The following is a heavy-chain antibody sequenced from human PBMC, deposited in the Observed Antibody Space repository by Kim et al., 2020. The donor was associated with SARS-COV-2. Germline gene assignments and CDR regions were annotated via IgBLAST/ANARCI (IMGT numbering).Heavy chain of an antibody. J-gene: IGHJ4*02. D-gene: IGHD4-4*01. V-gene: IGHV3-23*01. CDR1: GFTFSTYA. Sequence: GGSLRLSCAASGFTFSTYAMSWVRQAPGKGLEWVSDISYSGGSTNYADSVKGRFTISRDNSKNTLYLQMNSLRAEDTAVYSCAKAGTTVTHFDYWGQGTLFTGSS. CDR2: ISYSGGST. CDR3: AKAGTTVTHFDY.